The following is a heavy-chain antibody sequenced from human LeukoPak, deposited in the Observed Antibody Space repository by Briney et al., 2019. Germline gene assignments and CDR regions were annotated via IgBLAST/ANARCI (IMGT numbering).Heavy chain of an antibody. CDR1: GGSISSSSYY. J-gene: IGHJ4*02. CDR3: ARGVTMVRGPLGDYFDY. V-gene: IGHV4-39*07. D-gene: IGHD3-10*01. CDR2: IYYSGST. Sequence: SETLSLTCTVSGGSISSSSYYWGWIRQPPGKGLEWIGSIYYSGSTYYNPSLKSRVTISVDTSKNQFSLKLSSVTAADTAVYYCARGVTMVRGPLGDYFDYWGQGTLVTVSS.